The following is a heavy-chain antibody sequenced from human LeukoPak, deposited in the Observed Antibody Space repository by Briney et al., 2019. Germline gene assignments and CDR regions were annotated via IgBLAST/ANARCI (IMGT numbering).Heavy chain of an antibody. CDR2: INHSGST. J-gene: IGHJ6*03. D-gene: IGHD1-26*01. CDR1: GFTFSSYS. Sequence: GSLRLSCAASGFTFSSYSMNWVRQPPGKGLEWIGEINHSGSTNYNPSLKSRVTISVDTSKNQFSLKLSSVTAADTAVYYCARALVGATTVYYYYYMDVWGKGTTVTVSS. CDR3: ARALVGATTVYYYYYMDV. V-gene: IGHV4-34*01.